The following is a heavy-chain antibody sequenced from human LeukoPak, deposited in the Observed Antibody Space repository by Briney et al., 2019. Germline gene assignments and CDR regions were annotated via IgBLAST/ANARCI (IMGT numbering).Heavy chain of an antibody. CDR2: INHSGST. CDR1: GGSFSGYY. J-gene: IGHJ4*02. CDR3: ARGIFGYYDSSSYYSGFDY. V-gene: IGHV4-34*01. Sequence: PSETLSLTCAVYGGSFSGYYWSWIRQPPGKGLEWIGEINHSGSTNYNPSLKSRVTISVDTSKNQFSLKLSSVTAADTAVYYCARGIFGYYDSSSYYSGFDYWGQGTLVTVSS. D-gene: IGHD3-22*01.